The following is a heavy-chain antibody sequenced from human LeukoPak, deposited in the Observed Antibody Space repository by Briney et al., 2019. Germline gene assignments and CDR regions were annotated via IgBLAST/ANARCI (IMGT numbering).Heavy chain of an antibody. V-gene: IGHV3-33*01. Sequence: GGSLRLSCAASGFTFSSHGMHWVRQAPGKGLEWVAFIWYDGSNTYYADSLKGRFTISRDSSKNTLYLQMNSLRAEDTAVYYCARGSSVVALDWGQGTLVTVSS. CDR1: GFTFSSHG. CDR3: ARGSSVVALD. J-gene: IGHJ4*02. D-gene: IGHD2-15*01. CDR2: IWYDGSNT.